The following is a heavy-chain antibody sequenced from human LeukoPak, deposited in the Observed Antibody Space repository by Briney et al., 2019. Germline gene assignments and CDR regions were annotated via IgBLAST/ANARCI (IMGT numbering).Heavy chain of an antibody. J-gene: IGHJ4*02. CDR3: ARVGKNYDILTGPPYYFDY. D-gene: IGHD3-9*01. V-gene: IGHV4-34*01. CDR1: GGSFSGYY. CDR2: INHSGST. Sequence: SETLSLTCAVYGGSFSGYYWSWIRQPPGKGLEWIGEINHSGSTNYNPSLKSRVTISVDTSKNQFSLKLSSVTAADTAVYYCARVGKNYDILTGPPYYFDYWGQGTLVTVSS.